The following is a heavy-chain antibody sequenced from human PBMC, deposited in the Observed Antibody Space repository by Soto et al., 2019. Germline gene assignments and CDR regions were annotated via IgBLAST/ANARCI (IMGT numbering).Heavy chain of an antibody. D-gene: IGHD2-15*01. CDR3: ARAAMGYCRGGSCPLGMDV. J-gene: IGHJ6*02. Sequence: QVQVVQSGAEVKKSGASVKVSCKASGYTFTSYGFSWVRQAPGQGLEWMGWISAYNGNTNYAQKLQGRVTMTTDTSTSTAYMELRSLRSDDTAVYFCARAAMGYCRGGSCPLGMDVWGQGTTVTVSS. CDR2: ISAYNGNT. CDR1: GYTFTSYG. V-gene: IGHV1-18*01.